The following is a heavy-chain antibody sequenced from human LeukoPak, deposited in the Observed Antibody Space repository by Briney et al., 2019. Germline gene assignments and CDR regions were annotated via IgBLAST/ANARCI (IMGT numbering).Heavy chain of an antibody. V-gene: IGHV4-59*08. CDR2: IYYSGST. Sequence: SEALSLTCIVSGGSISSYYWSWIRQPPGKGLEWIGYIYYSGSTNYNPSLKSRVTISIDTSKNQFSLKLSSVTAADTAVHYCASTNYYDTSGYYFPAWGQGTLVTVSS. CDR3: ASTNYYDTSGYYFPA. CDR1: GGSISSYY. D-gene: IGHD3-22*01. J-gene: IGHJ5*02.